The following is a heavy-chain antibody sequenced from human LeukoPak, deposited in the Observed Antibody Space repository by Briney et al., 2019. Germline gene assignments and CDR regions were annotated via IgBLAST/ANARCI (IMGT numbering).Heavy chain of an antibody. V-gene: IGHV3-23*01. CDR2: VSPSGDIT. J-gene: IGHJ4*02. D-gene: IGHD4-17*01. Sequence: TGGSLRLSCAASGFIFSSHGMNWVRQAPGKGLEWVSGVSPSGDITYYADSVKGRFTISRDNSKNTLYLQMNSLRAEDTAVYYCARDGLLDYGDYSFDYWGQGTLVTVSS. CDR3: ARDGLLDYGDYSFDY. CDR1: GFIFSSHG.